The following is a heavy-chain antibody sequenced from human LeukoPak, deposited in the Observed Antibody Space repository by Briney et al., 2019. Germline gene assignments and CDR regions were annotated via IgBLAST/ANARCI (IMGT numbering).Heavy chain of an antibody. CDR3: ARGGWLYDY. CDR1: GDSINNYY. D-gene: IGHD2-8*01. Sequence: SETLSLTCTVSGDSINNYYWSWIRQPPGKGLEWIGFIYYSGSTIYNPSVKSRVTISVDTSKNQFSLELTSVSAADTAVYFCARGGWLYDYWGQGALVTVSS. J-gene: IGHJ4*02. CDR2: IYYSGST. V-gene: IGHV4-59*01.